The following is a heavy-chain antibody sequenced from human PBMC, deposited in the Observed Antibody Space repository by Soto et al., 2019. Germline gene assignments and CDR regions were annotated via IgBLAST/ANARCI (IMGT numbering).Heavy chain of an antibody. D-gene: IGHD6-19*01. CDR1: GCPIGGYD. J-gene: IGHJ6*02. CDR3: ARSNSSGWYRYGMDV. V-gene: IGHV4-59*01. CDR2: IYYSGST. Sequence: SETLCLTCTVSGCPIGGYDWSWVRQPPGKGLEWIGYIYYSGSTNYNPSLKSRVTISVDTSKNQFSLKLSSVTAADTAVYYCARSNSSGWYRYGMDVWGQGTTVTVSS.